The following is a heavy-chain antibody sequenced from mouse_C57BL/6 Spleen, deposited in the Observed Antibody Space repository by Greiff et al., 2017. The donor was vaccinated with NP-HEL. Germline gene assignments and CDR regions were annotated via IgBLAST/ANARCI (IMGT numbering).Heavy chain of an antibody. Sequence: QVQLQQPGTELVKPGASVKLSCKASGYTFTSYWMHWVKQRPGQGLEWIGNINPSNGGTNYNEKFKSKATLTVDKSSSTAYMQLSSLTSEDSAVYYWAREDYSKFWVAYWGQGTRVTVSA. CDR3: AREDYSKFWVAY. V-gene: IGHV1-53*01. CDR2: INPSNGGT. J-gene: IGHJ3*01. CDR1: GYTFTSYW. D-gene: IGHD2-5*01.